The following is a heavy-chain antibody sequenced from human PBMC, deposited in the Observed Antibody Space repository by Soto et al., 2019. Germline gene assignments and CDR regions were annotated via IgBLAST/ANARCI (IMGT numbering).Heavy chain of an antibody. D-gene: IGHD2-15*01. CDR1: GGTFSSYA. Sequence: QVQLVQSGAEVKRPGSSVKVSCRASGGTFSSYAINWVRQAPGQGLEWVGMIIPMFRTAKYGQRFQGRVTTTADESTSSAYMELSSLISEDTAIYYCARGHSYIEPSYDYWGQGTQVTVSS. J-gene: IGHJ4*02. CDR2: IIPMFRTA. CDR3: ARGHSYIEPSYDY. V-gene: IGHV1-69*18.